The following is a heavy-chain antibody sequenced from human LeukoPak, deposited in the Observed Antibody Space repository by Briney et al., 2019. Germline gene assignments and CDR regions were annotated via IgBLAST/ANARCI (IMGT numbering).Heavy chain of an antibody. CDR2: IRQDGSEK. V-gene: IGHV3-7*03. D-gene: IGHD3-22*01. Sequence: GGSLRLSCATSGFSFSTYWMSWVRQPPGKGLEWVANIRQDGSEKYYVDSVKGRFTISRDIAKQSVFLQMNSLRAEDTAVYYCVREGDYDSSGYYDYWGQGTLVTVSS. CDR3: VREGDYDSSGYYDY. J-gene: IGHJ4*02. CDR1: GFSFSTYW.